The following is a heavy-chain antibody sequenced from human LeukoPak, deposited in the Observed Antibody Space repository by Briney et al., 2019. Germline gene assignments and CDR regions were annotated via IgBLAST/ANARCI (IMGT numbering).Heavy chain of an antibody. J-gene: IGHJ4*02. V-gene: IGHV4-4*07. Sequence: PSEALSLTCTVSGGSISSYYWSWIRQPAGKGLEWIGRIYTSGSTNYNPSLKNRVTMSVDTSKNQFSLKLSSVTAADTAVYYCASATYGSGSYYVSWGQGTLVTVSS. CDR1: GGSISSYY. D-gene: IGHD3-10*01. CDR3: ASATYGSGSYYVS. CDR2: IYTSGST.